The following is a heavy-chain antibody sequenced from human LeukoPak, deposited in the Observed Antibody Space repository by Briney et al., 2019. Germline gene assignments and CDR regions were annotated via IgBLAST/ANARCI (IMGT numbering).Heavy chain of an antibody. D-gene: IGHD3-22*01. J-gene: IGHJ4*02. Sequence: SETLSLTCAVYGGSFSGYYWSWIRQPPGKGLEWIGEINHSGSTNYNPSLKSRVTISVDTPKNQFSLNPTSETAADTAVYYCARGNYYDSSGLPFDYWGQGTLVTVSS. V-gene: IGHV4-34*01. CDR3: ARGNYYDSSGLPFDY. CDR2: INHSGST. CDR1: GGSFSGYY.